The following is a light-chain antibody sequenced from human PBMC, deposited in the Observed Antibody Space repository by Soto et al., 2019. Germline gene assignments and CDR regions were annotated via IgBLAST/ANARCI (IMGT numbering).Light chain of an antibody. J-gene: IGKJ2*01. CDR3: QQYNNWPYT. Sequence: EIVMTQSPATLSVSPGGSATLSCRASQHVSSNFAWYRQKPGQAPTLLIYRASTMATGIPARFSGSGSGTECTLTISSLQSEDFAVYYWQQYNNWPYTFGQGTKLEIK. V-gene: IGKV3-15*01. CDR2: RAS. CDR1: QHVSSN.